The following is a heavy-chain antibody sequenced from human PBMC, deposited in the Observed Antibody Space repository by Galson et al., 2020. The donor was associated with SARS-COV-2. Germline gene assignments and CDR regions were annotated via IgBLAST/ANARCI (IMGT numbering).Heavy chain of an antibody. CDR1: GGSFSGYY. J-gene: IGHJ1*01. CDR2: INHSGST. D-gene: IGHD2-15*01. CDR3: ARGNCSGGSCYSFVAEYFQH. V-gene: IGHV4-34*01. Sequence: SQTLSLTCAVYGGSFSGYYWSWIRQPPGKGLEWIGEINHSGSTNYNPSLKSRVTISVDTSKNQFSLKLSSVTAADTAVYYCARGNCSGGSCYSFVAEYFQHWGQGTLVTVSS.